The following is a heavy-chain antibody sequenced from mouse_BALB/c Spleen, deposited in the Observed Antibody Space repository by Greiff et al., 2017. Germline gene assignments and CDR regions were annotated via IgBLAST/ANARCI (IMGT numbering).Heavy chain of an antibody. CDR1: GYTFTEYI. V-gene: IGHV1-62-2*01. D-gene: IGHD3-1*01. Sequence: QVQLQQSGAELVKPGASVKLSCKASGYTFTEYIIHWVKQRSGQGLEWIGWFYPGSGSIKYNEKFKDKATLTADKSSSTVYMELSRLTSEDSAVYFCARHEDRGSSGYVWFAYWGQGTLVTVSA. CDR3: ARHEDRGSSGYVWFAY. CDR2: FYPGSGSI. J-gene: IGHJ3*01.